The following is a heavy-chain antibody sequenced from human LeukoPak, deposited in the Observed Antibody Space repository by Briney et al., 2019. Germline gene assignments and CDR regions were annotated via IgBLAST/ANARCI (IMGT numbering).Heavy chain of an antibody. J-gene: IGHJ4*02. V-gene: IGHV1-2*02. CDR3: IYYDSSAYPH. Sequence: ASVKVSCKTSGYTFTGHYMHWVRQAPGQGLEWMGWINPNTDATNYAQKFQGRVTMTRDTSISTAYMELSRLTSDDTAVYYCIYYDSSAYPHWGQGTRVTVSS. D-gene: IGHD3-22*01. CDR2: INPNTDAT. CDR1: GYTFTGHY.